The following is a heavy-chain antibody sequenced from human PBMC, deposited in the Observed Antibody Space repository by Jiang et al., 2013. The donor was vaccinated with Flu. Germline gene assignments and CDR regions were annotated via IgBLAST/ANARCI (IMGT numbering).Heavy chain of an antibody. CDR2: ISGSGGST. CDR1: SSYA. CDR3: AKDPAVMPSGSYYY. Sequence: SSYAMSWVRQAPGKGLEWVSAISGSGGSTYYADSVKGRFTISRDNSKNTLYLQMNSLRAEDTAVYYCAKDPAVMPSGSYYYWGQGTLVTVSS. V-gene: IGHV3-23*01. D-gene: IGHD1-26*01. J-gene: IGHJ4*02.